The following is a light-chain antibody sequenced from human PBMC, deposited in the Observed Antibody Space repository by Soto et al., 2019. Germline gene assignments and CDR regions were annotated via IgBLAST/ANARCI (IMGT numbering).Light chain of an antibody. CDR2: SSS. CDR3: QQYGRSPLT. CDR1: QSLSSSF. V-gene: IGKV3-20*01. Sequence: EILLTQSPGTLSLSPGERAILSCRASQSLSSSFLAWYQQKPGQAPRLLIYSSSNRATGIPDRFSSGGSGTDFTLTISRLEPADFAVYYCQQYGRSPLTFGGGTKVDIK. J-gene: IGKJ4*01.